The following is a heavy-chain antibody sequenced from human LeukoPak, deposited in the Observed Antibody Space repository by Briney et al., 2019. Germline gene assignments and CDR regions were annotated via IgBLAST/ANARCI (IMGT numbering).Heavy chain of an antibody. CDR2: IIPIFGTA. V-gene: IGHV1-69*01. CDR3: ASYYYDSRRGLDP. J-gene: IGHJ5*02. D-gene: IGHD3-22*01. Sequence: ASVKVSCKASGGTFSSYAISWVRQAPGQGLEWMGGIIPIFGTANYALKFQGRVTITADESTSTAYMELSSLRSEDTAVYYCASYYYDSRRGLDPWGQGTLVTVSS. CDR1: GGTFSSYA.